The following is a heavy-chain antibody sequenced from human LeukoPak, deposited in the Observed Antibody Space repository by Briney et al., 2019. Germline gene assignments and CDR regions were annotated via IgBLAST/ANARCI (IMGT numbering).Heavy chain of an antibody. CDR3: ARDSGGYSYGY. D-gene: IGHD5-18*01. CDR1: GFTFSSYS. V-gene: IGHV3-21*01. CDR2: ISSSSSYI. Sequence: GGSLRLSCAASGFTFSSYSMNWVRQAPGKGLEWVSSISSSSSYIYYADSVKGRFTIPRDNAKNSLYLQMNSLRAEDTAVYYCARDSGGYSYGYWGQGTLVTVSS. J-gene: IGHJ4*02.